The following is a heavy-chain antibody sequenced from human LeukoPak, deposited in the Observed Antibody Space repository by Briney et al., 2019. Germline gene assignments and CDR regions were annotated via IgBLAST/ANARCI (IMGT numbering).Heavy chain of an antibody. J-gene: IGHJ6*02. D-gene: IGHD6-13*01. CDR2: IYHSGST. V-gene: IGHV4-4*02. CDR1: GGSISSSNW. CDR3: ARLIAYYYGMDV. Sequence: ASETLSLTCAVSGGSISSSNWWSWVRQPPGKGLEWIGEIYHSGSTNYNPSLKSRVTISVDTSKTQFSLRLSSVTAADTAVYYCARLIAYYYGMDVWGQGTTVTVSS.